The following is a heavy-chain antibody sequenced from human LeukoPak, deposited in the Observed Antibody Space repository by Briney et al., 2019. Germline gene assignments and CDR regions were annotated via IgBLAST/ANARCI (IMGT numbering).Heavy chain of an antibody. D-gene: IGHD3-16*01. J-gene: IGHJ6*02. CDR1: GFTFDDYA. Sequence: GGSLRLSCAASGFTFDDYAMHWVRQAPGKGLEWVSGISWNSGSIGYADSVKGRFAISRDNAKNSLYLQMNSLRAEDTALYYCAKDIRFGARDYYYYGMDVWGQGTTVTVSS. CDR3: AKDIRFGARDYYYYGMDV. CDR2: ISWNSGSI. V-gene: IGHV3-9*01.